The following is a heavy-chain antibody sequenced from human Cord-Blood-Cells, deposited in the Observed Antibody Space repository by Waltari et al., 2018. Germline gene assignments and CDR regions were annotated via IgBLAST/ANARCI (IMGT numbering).Heavy chain of an antibody. D-gene: IGHD5-12*01. CDR2: TIPIFGTA. CDR1: GGTFSSYA. Sequence: QVQLVQSGAEVKKPGSSVKVSCKASGGTFSSYAISWVRQAPGQGLEWMGGTIPIFGTANDPQKFQGRVTITADESTSTAYMELSSLRSEDTAVYYCARDLSRGYDDAFDIWGQGTMVTVSS. J-gene: IGHJ3*02. V-gene: IGHV1-69*01. CDR3: ARDLSRGYDDAFDI.